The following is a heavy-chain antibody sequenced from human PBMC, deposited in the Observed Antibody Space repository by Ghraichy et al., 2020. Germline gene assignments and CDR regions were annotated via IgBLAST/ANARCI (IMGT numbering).Heavy chain of an antibody. D-gene: IGHD6-6*01. V-gene: IGHV6-1*01. CDR2: TYYRSKWYY. J-gene: IGHJ4*02. Sequence: SQTLSLTCAISGDSVSSNSAAWYWIRQSPSRGLEWLGRTYYRSKWYYDYAVSVKSRITINPDTSKNQFSLQLNSVTPDDTAVYYCGRFGSSSLNYWGQGTLVTVSS. CDR1: GDSVSSNSAA. CDR3: GRFGSSSLNY.